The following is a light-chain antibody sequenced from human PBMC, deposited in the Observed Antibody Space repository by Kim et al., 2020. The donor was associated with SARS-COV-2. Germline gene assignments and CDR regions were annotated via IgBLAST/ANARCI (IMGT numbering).Light chain of an antibody. CDR2: LNSDGSH. CDR3: QTWDTGIWV. V-gene: IGLV4-69*01. Sequence: SVTLTCTLSSGHSSYAIAWHQQQPEKGPRYLMILNSDGSHTKGDGIPDRFSGSSSGAERFLSISSLQSEDEADYYCQTWDTGIWVFGGGTKLTVL. J-gene: IGLJ3*02. CDR1: SGHSSYA.